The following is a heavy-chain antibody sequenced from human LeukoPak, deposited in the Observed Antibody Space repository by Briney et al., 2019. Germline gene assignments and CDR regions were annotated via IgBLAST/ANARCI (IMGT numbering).Heavy chain of an antibody. D-gene: IGHD3-10*01. CDR1: GDSVSINSAA. Sequence: SQTLSLTCAISGDSVSINSAAWNWVRQSPSRGVEWLGRTYYRSKGYNDYAVSVKSRIPINPDTSKNQFSLQLNSVTPEDTAVYYCARDPSYGSGSYFDDAFDIWGQGTMVTVSS. CDR3: ARDPSYGSGSYFDDAFDI. CDR2: TYYRSKGYN. V-gene: IGHV6-1*01. J-gene: IGHJ3*02.